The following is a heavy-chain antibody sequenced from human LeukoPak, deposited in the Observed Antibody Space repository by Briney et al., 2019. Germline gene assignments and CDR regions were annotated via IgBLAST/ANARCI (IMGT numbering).Heavy chain of an antibody. Sequence: PSETLSLTCTVSGGSISSSSYYWGWIRQPPGKGLEWIGSIYYSGSTYYNPSLKSRVTISVDTSKNQFSLKLSSVTAADTAVYYCARRLRGGRRDVLFDYWGQGTLVTVSS. V-gene: IGHV4-39*01. J-gene: IGHJ4*02. D-gene: IGHD2-15*01. CDR2: IYYSGST. CDR1: GGSISSSSYY. CDR3: ARRLRGGRRDVLFDY.